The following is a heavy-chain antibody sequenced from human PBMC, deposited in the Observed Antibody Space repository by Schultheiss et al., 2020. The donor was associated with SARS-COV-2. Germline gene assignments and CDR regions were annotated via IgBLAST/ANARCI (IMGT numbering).Heavy chain of an antibody. V-gene: IGHV3-21*04. J-gene: IGHJ4*02. CDR2: ISSSS. CDR1: GFTFSSYA. Sequence: GGSLRLSCAASGFTFSSYAMHWVRQAPGKGLEWVSSISSSSNYADSVKGRFTISRDNAKNSLYLQMNSLRAEDTALYYCASPGSSVVVPAALDYWGQGTLVTVSS. CDR3: ASPGSSVVVPAALDY. D-gene: IGHD2-2*01.